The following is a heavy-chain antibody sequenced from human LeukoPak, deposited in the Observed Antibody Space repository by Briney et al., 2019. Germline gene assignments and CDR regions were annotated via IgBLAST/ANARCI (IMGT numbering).Heavy chain of an antibody. CDR1: GYTFTNNF. V-gene: IGHV1-46*01. CDR2: INPSGDNT. CDR3: ARDPQADYGDYVGLCYFDY. D-gene: IGHD4-17*01. Sequence: ASVKVSCKASGYTFTNNFMHWVRQAPGQGLEWIGIINPSGDNTWYAQKFQGRVTMTRDMATSTDYLEVSSLRSEDTAVYYCARDPQADYGDYVGLCYFDYWGQGTLVTVSS. J-gene: IGHJ4*02.